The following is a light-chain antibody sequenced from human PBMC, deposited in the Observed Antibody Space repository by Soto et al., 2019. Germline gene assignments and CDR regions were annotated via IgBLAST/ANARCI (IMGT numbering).Light chain of an antibody. CDR3: QQRSNWPAMIT. CDR1: QSVSSA. V-gene: IGKV3-11*02. CDR2: DAS. J-gene: IGKJ5*01. Sequence: EIVLTQSPGTLSLSPGERATLSCRASQSVSSALAWYLQKPGQAPRLLIYDASTRAAGIPVRFSGSGSGRDFTLTISSLEPEDFAVYYCQQRSNWPAMITFGQGTRLEIK.